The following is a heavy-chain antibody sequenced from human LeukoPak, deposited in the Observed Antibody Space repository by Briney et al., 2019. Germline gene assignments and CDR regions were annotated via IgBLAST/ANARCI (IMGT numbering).Heavy chain of an antibody. J-gene: IGHJ4*02. V-gene: IGHV3-33*01. CDR1: GFTFSSYG. CDR2: IWYDGSNR. D-gene: IGHD3-9*01. Sequence: PTGGSLRLSCAASGFTFSSYGMHWVRQAPGRGLERVAIIWYDGSNRYYADSVKGRFTISRDNSKNTLYLQMNSLRAEDTAVYYCARNWGDHFDWLHDYWGQGTLVTVSS. CDR3: ARNWGDHFDWLHDY.